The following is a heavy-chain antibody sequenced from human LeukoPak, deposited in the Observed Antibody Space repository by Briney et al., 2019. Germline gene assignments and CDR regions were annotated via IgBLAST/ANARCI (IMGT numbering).Heavy chain of an antibody. V-gene: IGHV6-1*01. D-gene: IGHD3-16*02. CDR3: ARRLSVTSPFDY. Sequence: SQSLSLTCAISGDSVSSNSATWNWIRQSPSRGLEWLGRTYYRSKWFNEYAESVKGRITINPDTSKNLFSLQVNSVTPEGTAIYYCARRLSVTSPFDYWGQGSLVTVSS. CDR1: GDSVSSNSAT. J-gene: IGHJ4*02. CDR2: TYYRSKWFN.